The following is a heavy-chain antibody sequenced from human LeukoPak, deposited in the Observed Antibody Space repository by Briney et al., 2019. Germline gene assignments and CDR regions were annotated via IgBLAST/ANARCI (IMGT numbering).Heavy chain of an antibody. CDR2: IYYSGST. CDR1: GGSISSYY. D-gene: IGHD5-18*01. J-gene: IGHJ6*02. Sequence: TSETLSLTCTRSGGSISSYYWGWIRQPPGKGLEWIGYIYYSGSTNYNPSLKSRVTISVDTSKNQFSLKLSSVTAADTAVYYCARDGGYSYGNYYYYGMDVWGQGTTVTVSS. V-gene: IGHV4-59*01. CDR3: ARDGGYSYGNYYYYGMDV.